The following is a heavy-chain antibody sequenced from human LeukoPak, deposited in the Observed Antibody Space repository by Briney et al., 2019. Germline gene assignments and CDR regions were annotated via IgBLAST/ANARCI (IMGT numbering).Heavy chain of an antibody. CDR2: IHYSGST. D-gene: IGHD4-17*01. CDR1: GGSISSSSYY. CDR3: ARDLNGDYFDY. J-gene: IGHJ4*02. Sequence: PSETLSLTCTVSGGSISSSSYYWGWIRQPPGKGLEWIGRIHYSGSTYYNPSLKSRVTMSVDTSKNQFSLKLSPVTAADTAVYYCARDLNGDYFDYWGQGTLVTVSS. V-gene: IGHV4-39*07.